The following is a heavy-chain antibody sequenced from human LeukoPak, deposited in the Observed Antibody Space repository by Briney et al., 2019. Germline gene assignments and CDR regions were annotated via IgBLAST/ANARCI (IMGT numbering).Heavy chain of an antibody. J-gene: IGHJ4*02. CDR2: ISGSGGST. V-gene: IGHV3-23*01. CDR3: ANGVRDRGVIITWEFDY. Sequence: GGSLRLSCAASGFTFSSYAMSWVRQAPGKGLEWVSAISGSGGSTYYADSVKGRFTISRDNSKNTLYLRMNSLRAEDTAVYYCANGVRDRGVIITWEFDYWGQGTLVTVSS. D-gene: IGHD3-10*01. CDR1: GFTFSSYA.